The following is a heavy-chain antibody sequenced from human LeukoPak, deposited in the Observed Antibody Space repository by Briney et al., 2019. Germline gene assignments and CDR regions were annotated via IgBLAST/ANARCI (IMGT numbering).Heavy chain of an antibody. CDR1: GFIFSSYG. D-gene: IGHD6-13*01. CDR2: IQYDGGNE. V-gene: IGHV3-30*02. CDR3: AKDRAIAAVGTGPLNY. J-gene: IGHJ4*02. Sequence: PGGSLRLSCAASGFIFSSYGMHWVRQAPGKGLEWVTFIQYDGGNEDYAESAKGRFTISRDNSKNTLYLEMNNLRVEDTAVYYCAKDRAIAAVGTGPLNYWGQGTLVIVSS.